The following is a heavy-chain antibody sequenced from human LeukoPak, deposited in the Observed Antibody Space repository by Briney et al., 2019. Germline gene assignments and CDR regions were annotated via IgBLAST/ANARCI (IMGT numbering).Heavy chain of an antibody. CDR3: ARHAWDNLLTGGGYYFDY. J-gene: IGHJ4*02. CDR2: INHSGST. Sequence: KPSETLSLTCAVYGGSFSGYYWSWIRQPPGKGLEWIGEINHSGSTNYNPSLKSRVTISVDTSKNQFSLKLNSVTAADTAVYYCARHAWDNLLTGGGYYFDYWGQGTLVTVSS. V-gene: IGHV4-34*01. D-gene: IGHD3-9*01. CDR1: GGSFSGYY.